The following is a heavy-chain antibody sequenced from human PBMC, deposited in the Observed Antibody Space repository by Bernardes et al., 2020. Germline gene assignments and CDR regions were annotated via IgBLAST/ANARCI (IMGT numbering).Heavy chain of an antibody. J-gene: IGHJ4*02. Sequence: AGSLSLTCAVYGGSFSGYYLSWFRQPPGKGLEWIGEINHSGSTNYNPSLKSRVTISVDTSKNQFSLKLSSVTAADTAVYYCARGGVGVVPAAGYFDYWGQGNLVTVSS. V-gene: IGHV4-34*01. D-gene: IGHD2-2*01. CDR2: INHSGST. CDR3: ARGGVGVVPAAGYFDY. CDR1: GGSFSGYY.